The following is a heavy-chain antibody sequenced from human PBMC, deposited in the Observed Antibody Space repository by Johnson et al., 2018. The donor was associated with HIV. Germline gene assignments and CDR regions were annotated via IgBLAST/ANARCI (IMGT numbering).Heavy chain of an antibody. CDR1: GFTFSSYW. D-gene: IGHD2-15*01. CDR3: ARPPGVGSVDAFDI. Sequence: EQLVESGGGLVQPGGSLRLSCAASGFTFSSYWMSWVRQAPGKGLEWVANIKQDGSEKYSVDSVKGRFTISRDNAKNSLYLQMNSLRAEDTAVYYCARPPGVGSVDAFDIWGQGTMVTVSS. J-gene: IGHJ3*02. CDR2: IKQDGSEK. V-gene: IGHV3-7*01.